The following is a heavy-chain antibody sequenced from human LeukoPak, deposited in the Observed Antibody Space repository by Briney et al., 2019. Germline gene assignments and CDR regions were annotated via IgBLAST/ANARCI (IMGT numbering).Heavy chain of an antibody. J-gene: IGHJ4*02. V-gene: IGHV2-5*02. CDR2: IYWDDDK. D-gene: IGHD4-11*01. CDR3: AHMIYSNSYFDY. Sequence: SGPTLVNXTQTLTLTCTFSGFSLSTSGVGVGWIPQPPGRALEWLALIYWDDDKRYSPSLKSRLTITKDTSRNQVVLTMTNMDPVDTVTYYCAHMIYSNSYFDYWGQGTLVTVSS. CDR1: GFSLSTSGVG.